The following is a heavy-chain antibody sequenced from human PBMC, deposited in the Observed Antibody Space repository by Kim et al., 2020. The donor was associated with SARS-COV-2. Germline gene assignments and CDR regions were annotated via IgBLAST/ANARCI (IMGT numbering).Heavy chain of an antibody. V-gene: IGHV3-30*01. J-gene: IGHJ4*02. CDR3: ARDREGAGSYLDY. D-gene: IGHD3-10*01. Sequence: SYADSVEGRYTLARDNSRDTLYLEMHSLSSENTAVYFCARDREGAGSYLDYWGQGALVTVPS.